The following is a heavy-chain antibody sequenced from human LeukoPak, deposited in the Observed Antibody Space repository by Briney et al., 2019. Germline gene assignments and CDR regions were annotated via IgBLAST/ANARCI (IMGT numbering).Heavy chain of an antibody. V-gene: IGHV4-31*03. CDR2: IYYSGST. Sequence: SQTLSLTCTVSGGSISSGGYYWSWVRQHPGKGLEWIGYIYYSGSTYYNPPLKSRVTISVDTSKNQFSLKLSSVTAADTAVYYCARDSVTGKDYWGQGTLVTVSS. D-gene: IGHD1-1*01. J-gene: IGHJ4*02. CDR1: GGSISSGGYY. CDR3: ARDSVTGKDY.